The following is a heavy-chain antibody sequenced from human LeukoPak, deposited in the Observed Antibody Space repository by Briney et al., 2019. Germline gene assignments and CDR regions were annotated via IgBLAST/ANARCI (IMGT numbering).Heavy chain of an antibody. CDR1: GGSISYYY. J-gene: IGHJ6*02. Sequence: PSETLSLTCTVSGGSISYYYWSWIRQSPGKGLEWIGYIYCSGTTNYNPSLKSRVTISVATSKNKFSLQLRSVTAADTAVYYCAREDPQTTVPEGMDVWGQGTTVTVSS. D-gene: IGHD4-17*01. CDR3: AREDPQTTVPEGMDV. V-gene: IGHV4-59*01. CDR2: IYCSGTT.